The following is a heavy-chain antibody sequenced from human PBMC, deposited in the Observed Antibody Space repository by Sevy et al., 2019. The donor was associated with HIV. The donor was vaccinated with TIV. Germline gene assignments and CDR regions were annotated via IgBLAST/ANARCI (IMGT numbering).Heavy chain of an antibody. V-gene: IGHV3-53*01. CDR2: IYSGDSI. J-gene: IGHJ4*02. CDR1: GFTVSSNY. CDR3: ARDPLYYSHRDSYHLKYYFDY. D-gene: IGHD3-10*01. Sequence: GGSLRLSCAASGFTVSSNYMSWVRQAPGKGLEWVSVIYSGDSISYADSVKGRFTISRDNSKNTLYLQMNSLRGDDSAVYFCARDPLYYSHRDSYHLKYYFDYWGQGTQVTVSS.